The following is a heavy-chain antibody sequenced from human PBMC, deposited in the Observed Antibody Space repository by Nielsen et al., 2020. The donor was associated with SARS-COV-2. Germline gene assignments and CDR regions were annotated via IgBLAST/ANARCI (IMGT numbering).Heavy chain of an antibody. CDR2: INPNSGGT. V-gene: IGHV1-2*02. J-gene: IGHJ5*01. Sequence: ASVKVSCKASGYTFTGYYMHWVRQAPGQGLEWMGWINPNSGGTNYAQKFRGRVSMTTDTSTNTAYMELGSLRSDDTAMYYCANSFHDYGDWFDSWGQGTLVTVSS. CDR3: ANSFHDYGDWFDS. CDR1: GYTFTGYY. D-gene: IGHD4-17*01.